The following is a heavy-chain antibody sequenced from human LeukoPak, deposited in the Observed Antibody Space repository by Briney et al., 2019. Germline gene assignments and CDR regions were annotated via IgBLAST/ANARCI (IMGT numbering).Heavy chain of an antibody. CDR3: ARDRIRGDKRGYYYYGMDA. D-gene: IGHD4-17*01. V-gene: IGHV3-53*01. J-gene: IGHJ6*02. CDR1: GFTVSSNY. Sequence: GGSLRLSCAASGFTVSSNYMSWVRQAPGKGLEWVSVIYSGGSTYYADSVKGRFTISRDNSKNTLYLQMNSLRAEDTAVYYCARDRIRGDKRGYYYYGMDAWGQGTTVTVSS. CDR2: IYSGGST.